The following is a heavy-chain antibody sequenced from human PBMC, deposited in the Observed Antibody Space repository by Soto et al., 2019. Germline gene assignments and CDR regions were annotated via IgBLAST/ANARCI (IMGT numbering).Heavy chain of an antibody. V-gene: IGHV1-18*01. J-gene: IGHJ6*02. D-gene: IGHD2-2*01. CDR2: ISAYNGNT. Sequence: ASVKVSCKASGYTFTSYGISCVRQAPGQGLEWMGWISAYNGNTNYAQKLRGRVTMTTDTSTSTAYMELRSLRSDDTAVYYCARDLVRYCSSTSCRRYYGMDVWGQGTTVTVSS. CDR1: GYTFTSYG. CDR3: ARDLVRYCSSTSCRRYYGMDV.